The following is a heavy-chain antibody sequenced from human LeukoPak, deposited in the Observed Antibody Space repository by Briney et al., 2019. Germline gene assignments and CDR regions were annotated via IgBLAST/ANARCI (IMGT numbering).Heavy chain of an antibody. V-gene: IGHV4-34*01. CDR1: GGSFSGYY. CDR2: INHSGST. CDR3: ARARYALTDY. Sequence: SETLSLTCAVYGGSFSGYYWSWIRQPPGKGLEWIGEINHSGSTNYNPSLKSRVTISVDTSKNQFSLKLSSVTAADTAVYYCARARYALTDYWGQGTLVTVSS. D-gene: IGHD2-2*01. J-gene: IGHJ4*02.